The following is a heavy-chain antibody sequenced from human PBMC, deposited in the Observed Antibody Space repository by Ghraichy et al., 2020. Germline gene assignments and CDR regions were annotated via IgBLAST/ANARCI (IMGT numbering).Heavy chain of an antibody. V-gene: IGHV3-23*01. CDR1: GFTFSSYA. J-gene: IGHJ4*02. Sequence: GGSLRLSCAASGFTFSSYAMSWVRQAPGKGLEWVSAISGSGGSTYYADSVKGRFTISRDNSKNTLYLQMNSLRAEDTAVYYCAKVLGEDSHDFWSGYYFGPFDYWGQGTLVTVSS. D-gene: IGHD3-3*01. CDR3: AKVLGEDSHDFWSGYYFGPFDY. CDR2: ISGSGGST.